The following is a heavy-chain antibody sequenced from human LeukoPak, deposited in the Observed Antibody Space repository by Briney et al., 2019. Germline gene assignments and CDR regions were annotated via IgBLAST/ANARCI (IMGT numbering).Heavy chain of an antibody. V-gene: IGHV3-23*01. Sequence: GGSLRLSCVASGFIFSSHAMSWVRQAPGKGLEWVSGISGSGGSTYYADSVKGRFTISRDNSKNTLYLQMNSLRAEDTAVYYCAKAHYYDSSGYIPPDYWGQGTLVTVSS. CDR3: AKAHYYDSSGYIPPDY. J-gene: IGHJ4*02. CDR2: ISGSGGST. CDR1: GFIFSSHA. D-gene: IGHD3-22*01.